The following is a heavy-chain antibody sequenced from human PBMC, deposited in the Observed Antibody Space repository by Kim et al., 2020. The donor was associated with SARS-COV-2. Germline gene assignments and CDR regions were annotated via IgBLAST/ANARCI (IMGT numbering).Heavy chain of an antibody. CDR3: STGGDCGGDGYCFDY. Sequence: SETLSLTCAVYGGSFSGYYWSWIRQPPGKGLEWMGEINHSESTNYNPSLKSRVTISVDTSKNQFSLKLSPVTAADTAVYYFSTGGDCGGDGYCFDYWGQG. V-gene: IGHV4-34*01. D-gene: IGHD2-21*02. CDR2: INHSEST. CDR1: GGSFSGYY. J-gene: IGHJ4*02.